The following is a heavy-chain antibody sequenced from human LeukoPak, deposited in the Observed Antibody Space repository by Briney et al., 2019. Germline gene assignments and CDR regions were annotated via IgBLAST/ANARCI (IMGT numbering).Heavy chain of an antibody. CDR2: IYHSGST. V-gene: IGHV4-30-2*01. Sequence: PSETLSLTCTVSGGSISSYSWSWIRQPPGKGLEWIGYIYHSGSTYYNPSLKSRVTISVGRSKNQSSLKLSSVTAADTAVYYCARGSLSDAFDIWGQGTMVTVSS. CDR1: GGSISSYS. CDR3: ARGSLSDAFDI. J-gene: IGHJ3*02.